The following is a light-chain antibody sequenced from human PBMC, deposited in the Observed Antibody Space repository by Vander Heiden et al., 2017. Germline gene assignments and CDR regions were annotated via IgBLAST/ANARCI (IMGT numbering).Light chain of an antibody. CDR3: QQYDNLPLT. J-gene: IGKJ4*01. Sequence: DIQMTQSPSSLSASVGDRVTITCQASQDISNYFNWYQQKPGKAPKRLIDDASNLETGVPSRVSGSGSGTDFTFTISSLQPEDIATYYCQQYDNLPLTFGGGTKVEIK. CDR2: DAS. V-gene: IGKV1-33*01. CDR1: QDISNY.